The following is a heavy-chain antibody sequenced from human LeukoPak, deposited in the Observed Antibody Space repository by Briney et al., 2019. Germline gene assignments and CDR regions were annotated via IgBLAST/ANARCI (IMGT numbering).Heavy chain of an antibody. CDR1: GVSFSGYS. D-gene: IGHD5-24*01. V-gene: IGHV4-34*01. Sequence: SETLSLTCAVYGVSFSGYSWTWIRQPPGKGLEWIGEINHSGSTNYSPSLKSRATISVDTSKSQFSLKLNSMTAADTAVYYCARGEGARDGYNYEGPFYFDYWGQGTLVTVSS. CDR3: ARGEGARDGYNYEGPFYFDY. CDR2: INHSGST. J-gene: IGHJ4*02.